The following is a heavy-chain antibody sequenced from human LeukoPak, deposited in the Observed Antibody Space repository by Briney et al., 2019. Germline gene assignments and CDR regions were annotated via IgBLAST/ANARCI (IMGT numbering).Heavy chain of an antibody. CDR2: IYYSGST. CDR1: GGSISSYY. J-gene: IGHJ3*02. D-gene: IGHD3-22*01. Sequence: PSETLSLTCTVSGGSISSYYWSWIRQPPGKGLEWIGYIYYSGSTNYNPSLKSRVTISVDTSKNQFSLKLSSVTAAGTAVYYCARQHYDSSGRDDAFDIWGQGTMVTVSS. CDR3: ARQHYDSSGRDDAFDI. V-gene: IGHV4-59*08.